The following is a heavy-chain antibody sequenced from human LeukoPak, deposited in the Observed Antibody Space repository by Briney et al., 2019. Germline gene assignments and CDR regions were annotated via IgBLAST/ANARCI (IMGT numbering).Heavy chain of an antibody. CDR1: GYTFTSYA. D-gene: IGHD5-18*01. CDR3: AHDGGYSYGYGY. CDR2: INAGNGNT. Sequence: ASVKVSCKASGYTFTSYAMHWVRQAPGQRLEWMGRINAGNGNTKYSQKFQGRVTITRDTSASTAYMELSSLRSEDTAVYYCAHDGGYSYGYGYWGQGTLVTVSS. J-gene: IGHJ4*02. V-gene: IGHV1-3*01.